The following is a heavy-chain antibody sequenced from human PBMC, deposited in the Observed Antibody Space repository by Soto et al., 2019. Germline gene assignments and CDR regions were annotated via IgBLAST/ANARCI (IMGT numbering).Heavy chain of an antibody. Sequence: QVQLQESGPGLVKSSQTLSLSCTVSGGSISSGGYYCTWIRQHPGKGLEWIGDIHYSGNTYYNPSLKSRVTISLDTSKNQFSLKLSSVTAADTAMYYCARLSSGERLNFDYWGQGTLVTVSS. CDR2: IHYSGNT. V-gene: IGHV4-31*03. CDR3: ARLSSGERLNFDY. D-gene: IGHD3-10*02. CDR1: GGSISSGGYY. J-gene: IGHJ4*02.